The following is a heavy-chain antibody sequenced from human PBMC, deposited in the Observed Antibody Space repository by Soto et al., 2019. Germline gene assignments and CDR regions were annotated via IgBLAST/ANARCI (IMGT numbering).Heavy chain of an antibody. J-gene: IGHJ3*01. CDR1: GLTFSSYA. D-gene: IGHD2-21*01. V-gene: IGHV3-23*01. Sequence: PGGSLRLSCAASGLTFSSYAMAWVRQAPGRGLEWVSTIGDSGTTTHYADSVKGRFTISRDNSKNTLYLQMNSLRAEDTAVFYCAKVWWSIRAFDFWGQGTMVT. CDR2: IGDSGTTT. CDR3: AKVWWSIRAFDF.